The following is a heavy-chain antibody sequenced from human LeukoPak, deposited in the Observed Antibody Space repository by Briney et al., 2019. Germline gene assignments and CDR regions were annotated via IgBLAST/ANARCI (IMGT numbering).Heavy chain of an antibody. J-gene: IGHJ6*02. CDR1: GFILNDYG. CDR3: ARDRHCVNGVCHSPPGMDV. D-gene: IGHD2-8*01. V-gene: IGHV3-33*01. CDR2: IWFDKNQ. Sequence: GGSLRLSRAASGFILNDYGMHWVRQAPGKGLEWVADIWFDKNQHFADSVKGRFAISRDNSKNTVYLQINSLRAEDTAVYYCARDRHCVNGVCHSPPGMDVWGQGTTVTVSS.